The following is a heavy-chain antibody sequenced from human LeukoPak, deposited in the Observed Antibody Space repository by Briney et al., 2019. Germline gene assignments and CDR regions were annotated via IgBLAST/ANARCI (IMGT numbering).Heavy chain of an antibody. CDR1: GYTFTDYY. J-gene: IGHJ4*02. CDR2: ISPSGRGA. D-gene: IGHD3-9*01. CDR3: ASQAASGYYFEE. V-gene: IGHV1-2*02. Sequence: ASVTVSFTGSGYTFTDYYIQWGRQAPRQGLEWMGWISPSGRGANTPQKFQGRVTMPKDPSISTAYMEVSRLTSDDTAVYYCASQAASGYYFEEWGQGSLVTVS.